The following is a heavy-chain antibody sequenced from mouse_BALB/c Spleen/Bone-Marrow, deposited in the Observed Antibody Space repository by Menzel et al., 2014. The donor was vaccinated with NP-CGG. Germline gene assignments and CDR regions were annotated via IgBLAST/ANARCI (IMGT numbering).Heavy chain of an antibody. J-gene: IGHJ4*01. D-gene: IGHD2-2*01. V-gene: IGHV1S127*01. CDR2: IYPSDSYT. CDR3: TRWLPYAMDY. Sequence: QVQLKESGAELVRPGASVKLSCKAPGYTFANYWINWVKQRPGQGLEWIGNIYPSDSYTSYNQKFKDKATLTVDKSSSTAYMQLSSPTSEDSAVYYCTRWLPYAMDYWGQGTSVTVSS. CDR1: GYTFANYW.